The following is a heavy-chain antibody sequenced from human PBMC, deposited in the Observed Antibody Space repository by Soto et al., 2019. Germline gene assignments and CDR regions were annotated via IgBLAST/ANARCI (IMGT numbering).Heavy chain of an antibody. D-gene: IGHD3-9*01. V-gene: IGHV3-74*01. Sequence: EVQLVESGGGLVQPGGCLRLSCAASGFNLGSYWMPWVRQAPGKGLVWVSRINDYGTTINYAESVEGRFTISRDDAKSEVYLQMNNLRAEDTAVYYCARGGLAPFDYWGQGALVTGSS. CDR1: GFNLGSYW. CDR3: ARGGLAPFDY. CDR2: INDYGTTI. J-gene: IGHJ4*02.